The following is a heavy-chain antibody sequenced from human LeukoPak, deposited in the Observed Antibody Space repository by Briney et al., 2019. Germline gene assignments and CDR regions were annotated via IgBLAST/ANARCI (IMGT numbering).Heavy chain of an antibody. D-gene: IGHD1/OR15-1a*01. Sequence: XEALSLTCTVSGGSISSSSYYWGWIRQPPGKGLEWIGSIYYSGSTYYNPSLKSRVTISVDTSKNQFSLKLSSVTAADTAVYYCARQTTILDYWGQGTLVTVSS. V-gene: IGHV4-39*01. CDR3: ARQTTILDY. J-gene: IGHJ4*02. CDR2: IYYSGST. CDR1: GGSISSSSYY.